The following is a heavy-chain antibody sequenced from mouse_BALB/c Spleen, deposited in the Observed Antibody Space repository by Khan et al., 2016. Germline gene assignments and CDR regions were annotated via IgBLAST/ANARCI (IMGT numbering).Heavy chain of an antibody. J-gene: IGHJ3*01. V-gene: IGHV1-5*01. CDR3: TRVDTTGYAWFAY. CDR2: IYPGNSDA. CDR1: GYTFSSYW. D-gene: IGHD3-2*01. Sequence: VRLLQSGTVLARPGASVKMSCKASGYTFSSYWMHWVKQRPGQGLEWIGVIYPGNSDATYNQKFKGKAELTAVTSTSTAYMELSSLTNEDSAVYYCTRVDTTGYAWFAYWGQGTLVTVSA.